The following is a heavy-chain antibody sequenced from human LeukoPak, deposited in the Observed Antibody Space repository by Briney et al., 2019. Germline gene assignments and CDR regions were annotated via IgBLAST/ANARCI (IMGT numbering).Heavy chain of an antibody. CDR3: ARHLPFTLVRGALDY. CDR1: GFTFDDYA. CDR2: ISWNSGSI. D-gene: IGHD3-10*01. J-gene: IGHJ4*02. V-gene: IGHV3-9*01. Sequence: GRSLRLSCAASGFTFDDYAMHWVRQAPGKGLEWVSGISWNSGSIGYADSVKGRFTISRDNAKNTLYLQMNSLRAEDTAVYYCARHLPFTLVRGALDYWGQGTLVTVSS.